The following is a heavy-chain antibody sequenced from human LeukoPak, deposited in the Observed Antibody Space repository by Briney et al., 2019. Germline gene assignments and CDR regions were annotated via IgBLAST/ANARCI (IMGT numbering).Heavy chain of an antibody. D-gene: IGHD6-13*01. Sequence: GASVKVSCKASGYTFTSYAMHWVRQAPGQRLEWMGWINAGNGNTKYSQKFQGRVTITRDTSASTAYMELSSLRSEDTAVYYCARDTPIAAAEGNAFDIWGQGTMVTVSS. V-gene: IGHV1-3*01. CDR3: ARDTPIAAAEGNAFDI. J-gene: IGHJ3*02. CDR2: INAGNGNT. CDR1: GYTFTSYA.